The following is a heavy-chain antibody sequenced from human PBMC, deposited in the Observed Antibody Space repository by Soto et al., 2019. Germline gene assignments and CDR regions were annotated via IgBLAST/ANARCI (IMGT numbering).Heavy chain of an antibody. CDR3: AKDWGSGGRFNWFDP. CDR2: ISYDGSNT. Sequence: GGSLRLSCVASGFTLSSTGMHWVRQAPGKGLEWVAMISYDGSNTFYADSVKGRFTISRDNSWNTLYLQMDSLRPEDTSVYYCAKDWGSGGRFNWFDPWGQGTLVTAPQ. D-gene: IGHD6-19*01. V-gene: IGHV3-30*18. CDR1: GFTLSSTG. J-gene: IGHJ5*02.